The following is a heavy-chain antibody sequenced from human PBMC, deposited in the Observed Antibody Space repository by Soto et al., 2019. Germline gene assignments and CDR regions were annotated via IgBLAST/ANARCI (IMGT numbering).Heavy chain of an antibody. Sequence: QVQLVQSGAEVKKPRSSVKVSCKASGGTFSSYTITWVRQAPGQGLEWKGGIIPLFGTTKYAQNFQGRVTFTADESTSTAYMELSSLSSEDTAVYYCARLGVAGTAEMIYFYGMDVWGQGTTVIVSS. D-gene: IGHD6-19*01. J-gene: IGHJ6*02. CDR3: ARLGVAGTAEMIYFYGMDV. CDR2: IIPLFGTT. CDR1: GGTFSSYT. V-gene: IGHV1-69*01.